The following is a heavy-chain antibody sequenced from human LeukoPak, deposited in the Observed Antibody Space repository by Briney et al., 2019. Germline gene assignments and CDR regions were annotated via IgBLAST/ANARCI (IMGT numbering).Heavy chain of an antibody. CDR1: GFSFSIYW. V-gene: IGHV3-7*01. J-gene: IGHJ6*03. Sequence: PGGSLRLSCAASGFSFSIYWMSWIRQTPGKGLEYVANIESNGGDKYYVDSVKGRFTISRDNAKNSLYLQMNSLRAEDTAVYYCARDVVAAPSYYYMDVWGKGTTVTVSS. CDR3: ARDVVAAPSYYYMDV. D-gene: IGHD2-15*01. CDR2: IESNGGDK.